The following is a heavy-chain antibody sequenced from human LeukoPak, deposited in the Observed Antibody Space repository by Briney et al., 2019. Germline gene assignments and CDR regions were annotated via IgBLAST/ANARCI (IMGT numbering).Heavy chain of an antibody. CDR1: GFMFHEHW. CDR2: IDRDGLTR. V-gene: IGHV3-74*03. CDR3: AASKWSGSVDY. Sequence: GGSLRLSCVASGFMFHEHWMLWVRRVPGKGLAWVSRIDRDGLTREYADSVKGRFTITRDNARRMVHLEMYSLRGEDTAVYYCAASKWSGSVDYWGQGALVTVSS. J-gene: IGHJ4*02. D-gene: IGHD3-3*01.